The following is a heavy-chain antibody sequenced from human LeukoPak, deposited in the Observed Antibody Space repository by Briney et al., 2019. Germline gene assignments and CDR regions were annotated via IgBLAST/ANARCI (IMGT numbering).Heavy chain of an antibody. CDR3: ARGVSGYQGYYNMDV. CDR2: IIPIFGTA. Sequence: ASVKVSCKASGGTFSSYAINWVRQAPGQGLEWVGRIIPIFGTANYAQKFRGRVTITTDESTSTAYMELSSLRSEDTAVYYCARGVSGYQGYYNMDVWDKGTAVTVSS. V-gene: IGHV1-69*05. CDR1: GGTFSSYA. D-gene: IGHD3-22*01. J-gene: IGHJ6*03.